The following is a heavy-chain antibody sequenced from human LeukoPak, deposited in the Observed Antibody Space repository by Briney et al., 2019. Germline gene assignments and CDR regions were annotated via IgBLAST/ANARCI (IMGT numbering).Heavy chain of an antibody. CDR1: GGSISSYY. CDR3: ARQVQRVSGSYFDY. V-gene: IGHV4-4*09. J-gene: IGHJ4*02. Sequence: SSETLSLTCTVSGGSISSYYWSWIRQPPGKGLEWIGYIYTSGSTNYNPSLKSRVTISVGTSKNQFSLRLSSVTAADTAVYYCARQVQRVSGSYFDYWGQGTLVTVSS. CDR2: IYTSGST. D-gene: IGHD1-26*01.